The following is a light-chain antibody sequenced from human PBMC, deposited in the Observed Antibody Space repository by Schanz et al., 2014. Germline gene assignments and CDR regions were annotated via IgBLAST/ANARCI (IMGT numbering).Light chain of an antibody. J-gene: IGLJ2*01. V-gene: IGLV2-8*01. CDR2: EVT. CDR1: SSDVGGYNF. Sequence: QSALTQPPSASGSPGQSVTISCTGTSSDVGGYNFVSWYQQHPGKAPKLMIYEVTKRPSGVPDRFSGSKSGNTASLTVSGLQAEDEADYYCSSYGDSNFVVFGGGTKLTVL. CDR3: SSYGDSNFVV.